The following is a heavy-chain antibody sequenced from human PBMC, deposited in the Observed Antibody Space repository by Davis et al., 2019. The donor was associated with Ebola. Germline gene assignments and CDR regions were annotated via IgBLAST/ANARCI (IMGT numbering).Heavy chain of an antibody. D-gene: IGHD2-15*01. CDR1: GGSISSGGYY. J-gene: IGHJ3*02. CDR2: IYYSGST. CDR3: ARGLYSGAFDI. Sequence: LRLSCTVSGGSISSGGYYWSWIRQHPGKGLEWIGYIYYSGSTYYNPSLKSRVTISVDTSKNQFSLKLSSVTAADTAMYYCARGLYSGAFDIWGQGTMVTVSS. V-gene: IGHV4-31*03.